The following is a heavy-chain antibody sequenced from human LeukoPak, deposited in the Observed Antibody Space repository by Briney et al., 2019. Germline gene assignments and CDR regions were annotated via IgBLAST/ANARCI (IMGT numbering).Heavy chain of an antibody. CDR2: IVGSSST. Sequence: PGGSLRLSCAASGFTFISYEMNWVRQAPGKGLEWVSSIVGSSSTYYADSLKGRFTISRDNAKNSLYLQMNSLRAEDTAVYYCARIGAGSSRDYWGEGTLVTVSS. J-gene: IGHJ4*02. D-gene: IGHD6-13*01. CDR3: ARIGAGSSRDY. CDR1: GFTFISYE. V-gene: IGHV3-21*01.